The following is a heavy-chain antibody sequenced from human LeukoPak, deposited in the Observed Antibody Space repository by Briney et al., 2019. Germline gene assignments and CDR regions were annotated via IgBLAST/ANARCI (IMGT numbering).Heavy chain of an antibody. CDR1: GGTFSSYA. V-gene: IGHV1-69*05. Sequence: ASVRVSCKASGGTFSSYAISWVRQAPGQGLEWMGRIIPIFGTANYAQKFQGRVTITTDESTSTAYMELSSLRSEDTAVYYCARTPLGQWLAYYFDYWGQGTLVTVSS. CDR3: ARTPLGQWLAYYFDY. CDR2: IIPIFGTA. J-gene: IGHJ4*02. D-gene: IGHD6-19*01.